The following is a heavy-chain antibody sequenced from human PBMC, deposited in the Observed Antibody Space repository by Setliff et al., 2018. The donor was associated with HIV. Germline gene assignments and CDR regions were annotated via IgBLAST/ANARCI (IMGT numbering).Heavy chain of an antibody. J-gene: IGHJ3*01. V-gene: IGHV4-39*01. CDR3: ARHKTNYDFYAFDV. D-gene: IGHD3-3*01. CDR1: GGSISSSSYY. Sequence: SETLSLTCTVSGGSISSSSYYWGWIRQPPGKGLEWIGSIHSSGTTYYNPSLKSRVAIPVDTSRSQFSLKLRSVTAADTAVYYCARHKTNYDFYAFDVWGQGTMVTVSS. CDR2: IHSSGTT.